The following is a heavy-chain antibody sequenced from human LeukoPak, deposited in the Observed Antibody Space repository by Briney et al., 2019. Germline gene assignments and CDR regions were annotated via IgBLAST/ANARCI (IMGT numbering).Heavy chain of an antibody. CDR3: AKEIWGGYSSGWYEH. CDR1: GFTFDDYA. CDR2: IFWNSGSI. V-gene: IGHV3-9*03. Sequence: PGRSLRLSCAASGFTFDDYAMHCVRHAPGKGLEGVSGIFWNSGSIDYADSVKSRFTISRDNAKNSLYLQINSLRAQDIAFYYCAKEIWGGYSSGWYEHWGQGTLVTVSS. J-gene: IGHJ5*02. D-gene: IGHD6-19*01.